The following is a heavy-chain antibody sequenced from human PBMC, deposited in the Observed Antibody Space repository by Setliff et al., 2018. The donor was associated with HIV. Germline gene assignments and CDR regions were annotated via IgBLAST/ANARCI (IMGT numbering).Heavy chain of an antibody. Sequence: SETLSLTCTVSGGSISSYYWSWIRQPPGKGLEWIGNIYSSGSTNYNPSLKSRVTISVDTSKNQFSLKLSSVTAADTAVYYCARSSSSWSGWFDPWGHGTLVTVTS. V-gene: IGHV4-4*09. CDR3: ARSSSSWSGWFDP. CDR2: IYSSGST. J-gene: IGHJ5*02. D-gene: IGHD6-13*01. CDR1: GGSISSYY.